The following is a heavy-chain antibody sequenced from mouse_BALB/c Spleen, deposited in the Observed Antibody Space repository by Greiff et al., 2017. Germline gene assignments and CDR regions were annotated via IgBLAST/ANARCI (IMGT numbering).Heavy chain of an antibody. Sequence: VQRVESGAELMKPGASVKISCKATGYTFSSYWIEWVKQRPGHGLEWIGEILPGSGSTNYNEKFKGKATFTADTSSNTAYMQLSSLTSEDSAVYYCARRVTGTGYYFDYWGQGTTLTVSS. CDR3: ARRVTGTGYYFDY. D-gene: IGHD4-1*01. CDR2: ILPGSGST. J-gene: IGHJ2*01. V-gene: IGHV1-9*01. CDR1: GYTFSSYW.